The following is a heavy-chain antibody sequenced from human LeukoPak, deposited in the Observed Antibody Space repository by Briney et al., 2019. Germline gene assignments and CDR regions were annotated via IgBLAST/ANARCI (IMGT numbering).Heavy chain of an antibody. CDR1: GYTFTGYY. V-gene: IGHV1-2*06. CDR3: ARESDMVHSDY. CDR2: INPNSGGT. D-gene: IGHD5-18*01. J-gene: IGHJ4*02. Sequence: GASVKVSCKASGYTFTGYYMHWVRQAPGQGLEWMGRINPNSGGTNYAQKFQGRVTMTRDTSISTAYMELSRLRTDDTAVYYCARESDMVHSDYWGQGNLVTVSS.